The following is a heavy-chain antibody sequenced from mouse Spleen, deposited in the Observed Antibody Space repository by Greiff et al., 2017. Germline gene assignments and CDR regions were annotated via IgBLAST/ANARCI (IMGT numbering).Heavy chain of an antibody. V-gene: IGHV1-55*01. J-gene: IGHJ2*01. CDR1: GYTFTSYW. Sequence: VQLQQPGAELVKPGASVKMSCKASGYTFTSYWITWVKQRPGQGLEWIGYIYPRDGSTKYNEKFKGKATLTADKSSSTAYMQLNSLTSEDSAVYFCARYLLYYFDYWGQGTTLTVSS. CDR2: IYPRDGST. CDR3: ARYLLYYFDY.